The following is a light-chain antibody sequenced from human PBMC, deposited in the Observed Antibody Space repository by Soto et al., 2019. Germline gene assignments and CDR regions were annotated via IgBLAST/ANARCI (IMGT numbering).Light chain of an antibody. Sequence: QSVLTQPPSASGSPGQSVTISCTGTSSDVGAYNYVSWYQQYPGKAPKLMIYEVSKRPSGVPDRFSGSKSGKTASLTVSGLQPEDEADSYCTSYAGSNIWVFGGGTKVTVL. CDR3: TSYAGSNIWV. CDR2: EVS. J-gene: IGLJ3*02. V-gene: IGLV2-8*01. CDR1: SSDVGAYNY.